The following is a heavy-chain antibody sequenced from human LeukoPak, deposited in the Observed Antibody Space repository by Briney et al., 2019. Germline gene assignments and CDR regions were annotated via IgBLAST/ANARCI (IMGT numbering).Heavy chain of an antibody. D-gene: IGHD1-14*01. CDR2: ISHSGST. V-gene: IGHV4-34*01. J-gene: IGHJ6*03. CDR1: GGSFSGYY. Sequence: SETLSLTCAVYGGSFSGYYWSWIRQPPGKGLEWIGEISHSGSTHYNPSLKSRVTISLDTSKNQISLKLSSVTAADTAVYYCARIGMSYYYYMDVWGKGTTVTVSS. CDR3: ARIGMSYYYYMDV.